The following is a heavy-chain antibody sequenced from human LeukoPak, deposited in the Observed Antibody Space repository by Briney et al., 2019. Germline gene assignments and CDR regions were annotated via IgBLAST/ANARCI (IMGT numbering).Heavy chain of an antibody. CDR3: AKNGLDTAMIYFDY. V-gene: IGHV1-2*02. J-gene: IGHJ4*02. D-gene: IGHD5-18*01. Sequence: AASVKVSCKASGYTFSDYYLHWVRQAPGLGLEWMGWINPNSGGTNYAQKFQGRVTMTTDTSTSTAYMELRSLRSDDTAVYYCAKNGLDTAMIYFDYWGQGTLVTVSS. CDR1: GYTFSDYY. CDR2: INPNSGGT.